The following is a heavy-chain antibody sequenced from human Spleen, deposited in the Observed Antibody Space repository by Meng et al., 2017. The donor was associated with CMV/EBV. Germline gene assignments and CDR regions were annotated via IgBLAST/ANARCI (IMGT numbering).Heavy chain of an antibody. Sequence: SETLSLTCTVSGGSITGFYWSWIRQPPGKGLEWIGYIYYSGSTNYNPSLKSRVTISVDTSKNQFSLKLSSVTAADTAVYYCACGYSSSWAYYYYGMDVWGQGTTVTVSS. CDR3: ACGYSSSWAYYYYGMDV. D-gene: IGHD6-13*01. CDR2: IYYSGST. V-gene: IGHV4-59*01. CDR1: GGSITGFY. J-gene: IGHJ6*02.